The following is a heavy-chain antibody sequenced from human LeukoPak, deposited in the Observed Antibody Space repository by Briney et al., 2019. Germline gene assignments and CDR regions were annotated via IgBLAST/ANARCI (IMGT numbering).Heavy chain of an antibody. V-gene: IGHV1-18*01. CDR2: ISPYSDNT. J-gene: IGHJ4*02. CDR1: DFTFTSYG. CDR3: ARGGPFSIAAARVYYFDY. Sequence: ASVKVSCKASDFTFTSYGISWVRQAPGQGLEWMGWISPYSDNTNYAQNLQGRVTMTTDTSTSTAYMELRSLTSDDTAMYYCARGGPFSIAAARVYYFDYWGQGTLVTVSS. D-gene: IGHD6-13*01.